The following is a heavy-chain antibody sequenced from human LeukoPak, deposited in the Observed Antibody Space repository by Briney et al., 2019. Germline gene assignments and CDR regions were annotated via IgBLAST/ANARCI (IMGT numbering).Heavy chain of an antibody. CDR1: GFTFSSYS. CDR3: ARDHMGYDY. V-gene: IGHV3-21*01. Sequence: GGSLRLSCAASGFTFSSYSMNWVRQAPGRGLEWVSSISGSSSYIYYADSVKGRFTVSRDNAKNSLYLRMNSLRAEDTAVYYCARDHMGYDYWGQGTLVTVSS. D-gene: IGHD1-26*01. CDR2: ISGSSSYI. J-gene: IGHJ4*02.